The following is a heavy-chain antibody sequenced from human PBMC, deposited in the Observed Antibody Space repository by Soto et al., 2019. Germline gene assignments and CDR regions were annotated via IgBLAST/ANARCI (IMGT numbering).Heavy chain of an antibody. Sequence: GGSLRLSCAASGFTFSSYWMHWVRQAPGKGLEWVAVIWYDGSNKYYADSVKGRFTISRDNSKNTLYLQMNSLRAEDTAVYYCARGEDTIFGVVLFDYWGQGTLVTVSS. CDR1: GFTFSSYW. CDR2: IWYDGSNK. V-gene: IGHV3-33*08. D-gene: IGHD3-3*02. CDR3: ARGEDTIFGVVLFDY. J-gene: IGHJ4*02.